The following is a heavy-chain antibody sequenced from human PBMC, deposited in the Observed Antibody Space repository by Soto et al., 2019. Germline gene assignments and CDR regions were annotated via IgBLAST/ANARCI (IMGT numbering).Heavy chain of an antibody. CDR2: IYYSGST. J-gene: IGHJ6*02. CDR3: ARDPVVGCSGGSCDYSMDV. Sequence: QVQLQESGPGLVKPSQTLSLTCTVSGGSISSGGYYWSWIRQHPGKGLEWIGYIYYSGSTYYNPSLKSRVIISVDTSKNQFSLKLSSVTAADTAVYYCARDPVVGCSGGSCDYSMDVWGQGTTVTVSS. CDR1: GGSISSGGYY. V-gene: IGHV4-31*03. D-gene: IGHD2-15*01.